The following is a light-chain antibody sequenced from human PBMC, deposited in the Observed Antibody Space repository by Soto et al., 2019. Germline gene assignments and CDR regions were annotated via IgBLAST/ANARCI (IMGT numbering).Light chain of an antibody. J-gene: IGLJ2*01. CDR1: SSNIGAGYD. V-gene: IGLV1-40*01. CDR3: QSYDSSLSAVV. Sequence: QSVLTQPPSVSGAPGQRVTISCTGSSSNIGAGYDVHWYQQAPGTAPKLLIYGNSNRPSGVPDRFSGSKSGTSASLAITGLQAEDEADYYCQSYDSSLSAVVFGGGTKLTVL. CDR2: GNS.